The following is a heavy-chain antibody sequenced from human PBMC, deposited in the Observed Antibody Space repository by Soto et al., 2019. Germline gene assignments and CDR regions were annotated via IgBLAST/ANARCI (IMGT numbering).Heavy chain of an antibody. V-gene: IGHV3-30*03. CDR1: GFTFSSYG. Sequence: PGGSLRLSCAASGFTFSSYGMHWVRQAPGKGLEWVAVISYDGSNKYYADSVKGRFTISRDNSKNTPYLQMNSLRAEDTAVYYCARWQWLVPSARYYGMDVWGQGTTVTVSS. CDR2: ISYDGSNK. J-gene: IGHJ6*02. D-gene: IGHD6-19*01. CDR3: ARWQWLVPSARYYGMDV.